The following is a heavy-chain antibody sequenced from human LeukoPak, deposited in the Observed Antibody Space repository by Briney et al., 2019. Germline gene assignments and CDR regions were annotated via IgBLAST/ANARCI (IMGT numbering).Heavy chain of an antibody. CDR3: ARAAYCGGDCYSPYYFDY. D-gene: IGHD2-21*02. Sequence: ASVKVSCKASGYTFTSYGISWVRQAPGQGLEWMGWISAYNGNTNYAQKLQGRVTMTTDTSTSTAYMELRSLRSDDTAGYYCARAAYCGGDCYSPYYFDYWGQGTLVTVSS. CDR2: ISAYNGNT. CDR1: GYTFTSYG. V-gene: IGHV1-18*01. J-gene: IGHJ4*02.